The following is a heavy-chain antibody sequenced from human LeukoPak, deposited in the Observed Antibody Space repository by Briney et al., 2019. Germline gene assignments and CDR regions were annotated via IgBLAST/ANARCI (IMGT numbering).Heavy chain of an antibody. Sequence: GSLRLSCTASGFTFSRYAMMWLRQAPGKGLEWVAAIATDATLHADSVKGRFTISRDNSKNTVYLQMSSLRVEDTALYYCARDPNGDYIGAFEIWGQGTMVTVSS. V-gene: IGHV3-23*01. CDR3: ARDPNGDYIGAFEI. J-gene: IGHJ3*02. CDR1: GFTFSRYA. D-gene: IGHD4-17*01. CDR2: IATDAT.